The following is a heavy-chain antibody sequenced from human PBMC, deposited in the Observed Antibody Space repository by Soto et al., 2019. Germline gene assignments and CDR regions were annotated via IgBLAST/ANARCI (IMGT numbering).Heavy chain of an antibody. CDR2: IIPIFGTA. Sequence: QVQLVQSGAEVKKPGSSVKVSCTASGGTFSSYAISWVRQAPGQGLEWMGGIIPIFGTANYAQKFQGRVTITADESTSTAYMELSSLRSEDTAVYYRASAPGGYYDSSGYRTRFDYWGQGTLVTVSS. CDR1: GGTFSSYA. D-gene: IGHD3-22*01. V-gene: IGHV1-69*01. J-gene: IGHJ4*02. CDR3: ASAPGGYYDSSGYRTRFDY.